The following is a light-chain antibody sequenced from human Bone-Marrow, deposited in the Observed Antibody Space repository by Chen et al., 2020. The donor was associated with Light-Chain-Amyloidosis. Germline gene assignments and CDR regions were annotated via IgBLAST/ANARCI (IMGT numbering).Light chain of an antibody. V-gene: IGLV6-57*02. CDR3: QSYDSKRRGVV. CDR1: SGRIASNY. J-gene: IGLJ2*01. Sequence: NFMLTQPHSVSESPGKTVTISCTGSSGRIASNYVQWYQQRPGSAPTTVIFEDNHRPSGVPDRVSCTSDSCTNGASLTKSGLKREDGADYYCQSYDSKRRGVVFAGGTKLTVL. CDR2: EDN.